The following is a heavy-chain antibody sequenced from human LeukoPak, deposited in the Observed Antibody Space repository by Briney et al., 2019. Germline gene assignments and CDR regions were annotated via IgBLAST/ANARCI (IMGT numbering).Heavy chain of an antibody. J-gene: IGHJ4*02. V-gene: IGHV3-74*01. CDR1: GFSFSGHW. CDR3: VRDLSGGWSFDY. D-gene: IGHD6-19*01. CDR2: ISPTGSTT. Sequence: GGSLRLSCIASGFSFSGHWMHWARQLPGKGLVWVSRISPTGSTTSYADSVKGRFTVSRDNSKNTVFLQMNSLRGEDTAVYYCVRDLSGGWSFDYWGQGILVTVSS.